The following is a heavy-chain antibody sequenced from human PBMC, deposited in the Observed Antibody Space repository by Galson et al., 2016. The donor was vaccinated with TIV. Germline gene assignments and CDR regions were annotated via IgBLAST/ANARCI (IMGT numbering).Heavy chain of an antibody. D-gene: IGHD4-17*01. CDR2: MSPSNGNT. Sequence: SVKVSCKASGYTFTSFDISWIRQAPGQGLEWMGWMSPSNGNTGYAQKFRGRITMTRHPSTTTVYMELSGLTSEDTAVYYCARQTTRSFDSWGQGTRVTVSS. CDR1: GYTFTSFD. V-gene: IGHV1-8*01. J-gene: IGHJ4*02. CDR3: ARQTTRSFDS.